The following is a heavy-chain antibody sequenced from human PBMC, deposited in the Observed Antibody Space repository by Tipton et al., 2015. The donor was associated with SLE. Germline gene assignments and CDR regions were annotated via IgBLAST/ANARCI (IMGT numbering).Heavy chain of an antibody. CDR2: ISYDGSNK. CDR3: ARTSSSWLDY. V-gene: IGHV3-30*04. D-gene: IGHD6-13*01. Sequence: SLRLSCAASGFIFSSYVMHWVRQAPGKGLEWVAVISYDGSNKYYADSVRGRFTISRDNSKNTVYMQMNSLRAEDTAVYYCARTSSSWLDYLGQGTLVTVSS. CDR1: GFIFSSYV. J-gene: IGHJ4*02.